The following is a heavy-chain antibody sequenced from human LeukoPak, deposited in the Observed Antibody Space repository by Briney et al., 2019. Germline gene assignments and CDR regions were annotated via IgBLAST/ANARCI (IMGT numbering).Heavy chain of an antibody. Sequence: SETLSLTCTVSGGSISSSSYYWGWIRQPPGKGLEWIGSIYYSGSTYYNPSLKSRVTISVGTSKNQFSLKLSSVTAADTAVYYCARGSLLWFGELKGWFDPWGQGTLVTVSS. J-gene: IGHJ5*02. CDR3: ARGSLLWFGELKGWFDP. CDR2: IYYSGST. D-gene: IGHD3-10*01. V-gene: IGHV4-39*07. CDR1: GGSISSSSYY.